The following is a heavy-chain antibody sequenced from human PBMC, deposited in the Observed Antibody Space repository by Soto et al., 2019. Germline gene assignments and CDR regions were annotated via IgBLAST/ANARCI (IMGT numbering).Heavy chain of an antibody. CDR2: INHSGST. J-gene: IGHJ4*02. Sequence: SETLSLTCAVYGGSFSVYYWSWIRQPPGKGLEWIGEINHSGSTDYNPSLKSRVTISVDTSKNQFSLKLSSVTAADTAVYYCARYSGWYYYFDYWGQGTLVTVSS. D-gene: IGHD6-19*01. CDR1: GGSFSVYY. CDR3: ARYSGWYYYFDY. V-gene: IGHV4-34*01.